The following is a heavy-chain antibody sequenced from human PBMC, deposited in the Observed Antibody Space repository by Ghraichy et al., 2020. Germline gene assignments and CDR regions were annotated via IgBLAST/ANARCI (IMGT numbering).Heavy chain of an antibody. CDR1: GGSFSGYY. Sequence: SETLSLTCAVYGGSFSGYYWSWIRQPPGKGLEWIGEINHSGSTNYNPSLKSRVTISVDTSKNQFSLKLSSVTAADTAVYYCARGRMVRGVKGGYFDYWGQGTLVTVSS. CDR2: INHSGST. J-gene: IGHJ4*02. D-gene: IGHD3-10*01. CDR3: ARGRMVRGVKGGYFDY. V-gene: IGHV4-34*01.